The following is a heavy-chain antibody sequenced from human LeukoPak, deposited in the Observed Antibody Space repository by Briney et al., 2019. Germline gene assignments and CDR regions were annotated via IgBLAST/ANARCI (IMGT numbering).Heavy chain of an antibody. CDR3: ARDLRTLDAFDV. CDR2: ISGSSGGT. Sequence: PGGSLRLSCAASGFTFTSYAMSWVRQAPGKGLEWVSGISGSSGGTYYADSVEGRFTISRDISKNTLYLQLNSLRAEDTAVYFCARDLRTLDAFDVWGQGTMVIVSS. J-gene: IGHJ3*01. V-gene: IGHV3-23*01. CDR1: GFTFTSYA.